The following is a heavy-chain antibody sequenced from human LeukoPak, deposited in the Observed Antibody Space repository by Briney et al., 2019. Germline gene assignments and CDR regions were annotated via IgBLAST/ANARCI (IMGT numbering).Heavy chain of an antibody. CDR1: GFTFSSYW. V-gene: IGHV4-59*08. D-gene: IGHD3-16*01. CDR3: ARLGGGMDV. Sequence: GSLRLSCAASGFTFSSYWMSWVRQAPGKGLEWVGYIYHSGSTNYNPSLKSRVTISVDTSKNQFSLKLSSVTAADTAVYYCARLGGGMDVWGQGTTVTVSS. J-gene: IGHJ6*02. CDR2: IYHSGST.